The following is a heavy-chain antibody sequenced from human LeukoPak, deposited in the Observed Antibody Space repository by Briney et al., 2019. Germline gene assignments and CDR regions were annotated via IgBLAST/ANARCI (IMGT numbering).Heavy chain of an antibody. V-gene: IGHV3-9*02. J-gene: IGHJ5*02. CDR2: ISWNSGSI. CDR3: AKGGGYYYDSSGYYA. Sequence: GGSLRLSCAASGFTSDDYAMHWVRQAPGKGLEWVSGISWNSGSIGYADSVKGRFTISRGNAKNSLYLQMNSLRAEDTALYYCAKGGGYYYDSSGYYAWGQGTLVTVSS. CDR1: GFTSDDYA. D-gene: IGHD3-22*01.